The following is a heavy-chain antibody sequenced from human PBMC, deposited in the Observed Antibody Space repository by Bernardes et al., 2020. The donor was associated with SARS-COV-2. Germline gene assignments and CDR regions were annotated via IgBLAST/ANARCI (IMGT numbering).Heavy chain of an antibody. Sequence: GALILSCAASGFTFSSYWMSWVRQAPGTGLEWIGSISYSCSTTYNPSLKGRVTISVDTSKQQFSLKLSSVTAADTAAYFCARQIDSWHFVVVVSVPRGEPFYFESWGQGALITVSS. CDR1: GFTFSSYW. D-gene: IGHD2-21*01. CDR3: ARQIDSWHFVVVVSVPRGEPFYFES. V-gene: IGHV4-39*01. J-gene: IGHJ4*02. CDR2: ISYSCST.